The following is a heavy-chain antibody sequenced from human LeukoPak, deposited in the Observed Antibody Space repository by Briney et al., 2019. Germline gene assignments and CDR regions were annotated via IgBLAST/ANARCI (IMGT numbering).Heavy chain of an antibody. D-gene: IGHD3-10*01. Sequence: GGSLRLSCAASGLTFSSYPMTWVRQAPGKGLEWVSAISSGGGSTHYADSVKGRFTISRDNSKNTLYLQMNSLRAEDTAVYFCAKGAYFSGSYGLAFDYWGQGTLVTVSS. CDR2: ISSGGGST. V-gene: IGHV3-23*01. CDR3: AKGAYFSGSYGLAFDY. CDR1: GLTFSSYP. J-gene: IGHJ4*02.